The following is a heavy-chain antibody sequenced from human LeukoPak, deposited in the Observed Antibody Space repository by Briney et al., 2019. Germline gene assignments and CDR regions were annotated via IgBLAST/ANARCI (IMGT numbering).Heavy chain of an antibody. J-gene: IGHJ3*02. D-gene: IGHD6-19*01. Sequence: SETLSLTCTVSGGSINTYYWSWIRQPPGKGLEWIGYIYYTGNTNYSPSLKSRVTISIDTSKTHFSLKLSSVTAADTAVYYCARHRLEIAVAGGFDAFDIRGQGTMVTVSS. CDR2: IYYTGNT. CDR3: ARHRLEIAVAGGFDAFDI. CDR1: GGSINTYY. V-gene: IGHV4-59*01.